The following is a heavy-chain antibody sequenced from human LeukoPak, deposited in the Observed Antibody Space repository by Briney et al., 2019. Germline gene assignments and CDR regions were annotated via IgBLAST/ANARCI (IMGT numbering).Heavy chain of an antibody. Sequence: GGSLRLSCAASGFSLSTYAMNWVRQAPGKGLEWVSYISSSSSTFYYADSVKGRFTISRDNSKNTLYLQMNSLRAEDTAVYYCAKALVGAVRYYYYYMDVWGKGTTVTVSS. CDR2: ISSSSSTF. D-gene: IGHD1-26*01. J-gene: IGHJ6*03. CDR1: GFSLSTYA. V-gene: IGHV3-48*01. CDR3: AKALVGAVRYYYYYMDV.